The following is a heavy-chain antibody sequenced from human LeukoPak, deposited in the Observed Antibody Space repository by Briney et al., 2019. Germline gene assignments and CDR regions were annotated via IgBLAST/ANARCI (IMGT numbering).Heavy chain of an antibody. CDR3: VRETCSSASCFSSKYYYYYMDV. D-gene: IGHD2-2*01. CDR1: GFTVTENY. Sequence: GGSLRLPCAASGFTVTENYMSWVRQAPGKGLEWVSVIYTSGDTYYADSVKGRFTVSRDYPKNTLYLQMNGLRSEDTAVYYCVRETCSSASCFSSKYYYYYMDVWGKGTTVTVSS. V-gene: IGHV3-66*03. CDR2: IYTSGDT. J-gene: IGHJ6*03.